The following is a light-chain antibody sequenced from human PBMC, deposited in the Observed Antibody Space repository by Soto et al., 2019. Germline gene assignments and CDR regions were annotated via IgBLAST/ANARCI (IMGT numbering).Light chain of an antibody. V-gene: IGKV3-20*01. Sequence: EVVLTQSPGTLSLSPGERATLSCRASQSITSSYLAWYQQKPGQAPRLLIFGASSRATGIPDRFSGSGSGTDFTLTISRLEPEDFAVYYCQHYGSSPPITFGQGTRLEIK. CDR2: GAS. CDR1: QSITSSY. CDR3: QHYGSSPPIT. J-gene: IGKJ5*01.